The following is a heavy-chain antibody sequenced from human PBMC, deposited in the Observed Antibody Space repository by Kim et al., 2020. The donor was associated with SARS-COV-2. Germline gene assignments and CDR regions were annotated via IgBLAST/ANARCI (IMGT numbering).Heavy chain of an antibody. D-gene: IGHD3-16*01. CDR2: IDTDGSIT. V-gene: IGHV3-74*01. J-gene: IGHJ4*02. CDR1: GFAFSPYW. Sequence: GGSLRLSCAASGFAFSPYWMHWVRQDPGQGLMWVSQIDTDGSITTYAEAVLGRFSISRDNAKNTLYLQMNSLRVEDTAIYYCIRDNIQPGDLWGQGVMVTVSS. CDR3: IRDNIQPGDL.